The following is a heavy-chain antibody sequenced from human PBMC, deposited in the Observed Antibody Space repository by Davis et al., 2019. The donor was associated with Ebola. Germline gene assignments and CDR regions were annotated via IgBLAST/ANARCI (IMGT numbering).Heavy chain of an antibody. CDR2: ISSSSSYI. CDR1: GFTFSSYS. CDR3: ARGNTVTSRYSNYNMDV. J-gene: IGHJ6*02. V-gene: IGHV3-21*01. Sequence: GESLKISCAASGFTFSSYSMNWVRQAPGKGLEWVSSISSSSSYIYYADSVKGRFTISRDNAKNSLYLQMNSLRVEDAAVYYCARGNTVTSRYSNYNMDVWGQGTTVTVSS. D-gene: IGHD4-17*01.